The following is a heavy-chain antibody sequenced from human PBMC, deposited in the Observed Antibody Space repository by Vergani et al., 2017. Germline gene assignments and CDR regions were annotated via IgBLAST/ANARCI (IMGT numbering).Heavy chain of an antibody. V-gene: IGHV4-30-4*01. CDR2: IYYSGST. CDR3: ARGYSGSWRSFDY. D-gene: IGHD6-13*01. CDR1: GGSISSGDYY. Sequence: QVQLQESGPGLVKPSQTLSLTCTVSGGSISSGDYYWSWIRQPPGKGLEWIGYIYYSGSTYYNPSLKSRVTISVDTSKNQFSLKLSAVTAADTAVYCCARGYSGSWRSFDYWGQGTLVTVSS. J-gene: IGHJ4*02.